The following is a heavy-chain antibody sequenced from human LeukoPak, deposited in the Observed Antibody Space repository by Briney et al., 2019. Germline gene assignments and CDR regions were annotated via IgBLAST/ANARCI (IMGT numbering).Heavy chain of an antibody. J-gene: IGHJ5*02. CDR1: GYPFTKWE. Sequence: GASVKVSCKTSGYPFTKWEINWVRQAAGQGLEWLAWVHPDNGNTHYAQRFRGRVTMSRDTSTTTAYMELSGLRSNDTAVYFCATGPRNDPWGQGTLVTVSS. D-gene: IGHD1-14*01. CDR2: VHPDNGNT. CDR3: ATGPRNDP. V-gene: IGHV1-8*01.